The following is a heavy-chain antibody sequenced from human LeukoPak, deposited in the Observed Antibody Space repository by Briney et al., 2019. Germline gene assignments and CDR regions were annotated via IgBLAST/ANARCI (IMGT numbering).Heavy chain of an antibody. CDR1: GFPFSTYW. Sequence: GGSLRLSCAASGFPFSTYWMNWVSQAPGKGLEGVAHTNPDGSEKYYVGSVKGRFTISRDNAKNSVYLQMNGLRAEDTAVYFCATFQNIQPPQLDYWGQGTLVTVSS. J-gene: IGHJ4*02. CDR2: TNPDGSEK. D-gene: IGHD5-24*01. CDR3: ATFQNIQPPQLDY. V-gene: IGHV3-7*01.